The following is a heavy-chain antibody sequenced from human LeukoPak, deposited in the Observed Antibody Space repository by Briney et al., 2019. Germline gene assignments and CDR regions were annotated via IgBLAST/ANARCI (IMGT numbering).Heavy chain of an antibody. V-gene: IGHV3-49*04. Sequence: GGSLRLSCTASGFTSGDFAMSWVRQAPGKGLEWVGFIRSKAYGGTTEYAASVKGRFTISGDDSKTTAYLQMNSLKTEDTAVYYCLYYYDSSGYLRDAFDIWGQGTMVTVSS. CDR2: IRSKAYGGTT. J-gene: IGHJ3*02. CDR1: GFTSGDFA. CDR3: LYYYDSSGYLRDAFDI. D-gene: IGHD3-22*01.